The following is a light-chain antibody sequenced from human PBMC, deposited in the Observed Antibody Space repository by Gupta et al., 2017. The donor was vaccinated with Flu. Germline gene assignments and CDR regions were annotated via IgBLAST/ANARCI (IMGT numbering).Light chain of an antibody. Sequence: EIVLTQSPATLPLSPGERATLSCRASQSISNYLAWYQQKPGQPPRLLIYDASSRATDIPARFSGSGSGTDFTLTISSLEPEDFAVYYCQQRYNWPPLTFGGGTKVE. CDR1: QSISNY. V-gene: IGKV3-11*01. CDR2: DAS. J-gene: IGKJ4*01. CDR3: QQRYNWPPLT.